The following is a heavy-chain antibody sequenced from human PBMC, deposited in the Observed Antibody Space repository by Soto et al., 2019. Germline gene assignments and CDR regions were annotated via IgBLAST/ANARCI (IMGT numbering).Heavy chain of an antibody. CDR3: TRRGIAAAGPTLYGMDV. J-gene: IGHJ6*02. Sequence: PGGSLRLSCAASGFTFSGSAMHWVRQASGKGLEWVGRIRSKANSYATAYAASVKGRFTISRDDSKNTAYLQMNSLKTEDTAVYYCTRRGIAAAGPTLYGMDVWGQGTTVTVSS. CDR1: GFTFSGSA. D-gene: IGHD6-13*01. CDR2: IRSKANSYAT. V-gene: IGHV3-73*01.